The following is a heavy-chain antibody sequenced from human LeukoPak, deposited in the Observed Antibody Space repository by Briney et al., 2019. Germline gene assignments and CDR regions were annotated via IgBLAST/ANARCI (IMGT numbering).Heavy chain of an antibody. CDR1: GGSISSDY. J-gene: IGHJ4*02. CDR3: ARDFYSAAAAGTEYYFDY. Sequence: SETLSLTCTVSGGSISSDYWSWIRRPRGKGLEWIGYIYYSGSTNYNPSLKSRVTISVDTSKNQFSLKLSSVTAADTAVYYCARDFYSAAAAGTEYYFDYWGQGTLVTVSS. V-gene: IGHV4-59*01. D-gene: IGHD6-13*01. CDR2: IYYSGST.